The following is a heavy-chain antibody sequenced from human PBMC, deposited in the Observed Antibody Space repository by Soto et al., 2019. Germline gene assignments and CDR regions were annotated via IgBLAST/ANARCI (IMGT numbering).Heavy chain of an antibody. V-gene: IGHV3-30*18. Sequence: GGSLRLSCAASGFTFSSYGMHWVRQAPGKGLEWVAVISYDGSNKYYADSVKGRFTISRDNSKNTLYLQMNSLRAEDTAVYYCAKDKRREGGSSTYFDYWGQGTLVTVSS. J-gene: IGHJ4*02. CDR2: ISYDGSNK. D-gene: IGHD6-6*01. CDR1: GFTFSSYG. CDR3: AKDKRREGGSSTYFDY.